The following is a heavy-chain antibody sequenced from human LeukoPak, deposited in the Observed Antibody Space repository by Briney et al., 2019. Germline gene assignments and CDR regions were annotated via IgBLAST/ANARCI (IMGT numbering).Heavy chain of an antibody. D-gene: IGHD4-17*01. Sequence: SETLSLTCTVSGGSISSYYWSWIRQPPGKGLEWIGYIYYSGSTNYNPSLKSRVTISVDRSKNQFSLKLSSVTAADTAVYYCARSTVTTFGDYWGQGTLVTVSS. V-gene: IGHV4-59*08. CDR2: IYYSGST. CDR1: GGSISSYY. CDR3: ARSTVTTFGDY. J-gene: IGHJ4*02.